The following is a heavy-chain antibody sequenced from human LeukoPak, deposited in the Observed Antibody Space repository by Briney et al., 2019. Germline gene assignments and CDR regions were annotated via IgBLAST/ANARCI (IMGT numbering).Heavy chain of an antibody. J-gene: IGHJ4*02. CDR2: ISGTGDST. Sequence: GGSLRLSCAASGYSFSTYAMGWVRQAPGKGLEWVSSISGTGDSTYYADAVKGRFTISRDNSKNTLYLQMNSLRAEDTAVYYCVEDVVVIVAAKPGIWGQGTLVTVSS. V-gene: IGHV3-23*01. CDR3: VEDVVVIVAAKPGI. CDR1: GYSFSTYA. D-gene: IGHD2-15*01.